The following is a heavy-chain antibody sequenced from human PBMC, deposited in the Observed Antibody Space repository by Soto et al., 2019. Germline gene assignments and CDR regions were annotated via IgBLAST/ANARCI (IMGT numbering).Heavy chain of an antibody. CDR1: GGSISSTSYY. J-gene: IGHJ4*02. V-gene: IGHV4-39*01. Sequence: PSETLSLTCIVSGGSISSTSYYWGWVRQPPGKGLEWIGGIFYSGSTYYNPSLKSRVTISVDTSKNQFSLKLSSVTAADTAVYYCARMGLDDTLTGYYFDHWGQGSLVTVSS. CDR2: IFYSGST. D-gene: IGHD3-9*01. CDR3: ARMGLDDTLTGYYFDH.